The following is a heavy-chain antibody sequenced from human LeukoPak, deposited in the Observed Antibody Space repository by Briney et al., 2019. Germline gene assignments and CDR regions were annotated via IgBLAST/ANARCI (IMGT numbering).Heavy chain of an antibody. CDR1: GFTFADHV. D-gene: IGHD3-3*01. J-gene: IGHJ4*02. Sequence: GGSLRLSCVASGFTFADHVFHWIRQVPGKGLEWLAFISEDDDTYYADSVQGRFTISRDNAKNTLFLQMNSLRVEDTAVYFCAKRGVVIRVFLVGFHKEASYFESWGQGAQVTVSS. CDR3: AKRGVVIRVFLVGFHKEASYFES. V-gene: IGHV3-43*02. CDR2: ISEDDDT.